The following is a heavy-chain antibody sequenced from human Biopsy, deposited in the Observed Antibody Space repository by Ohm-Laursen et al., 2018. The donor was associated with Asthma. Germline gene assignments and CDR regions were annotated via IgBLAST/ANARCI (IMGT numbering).Heavy chain of an antibody. CDR1: GGSITSSSYY. CDR3: VRHQYSSSWSTFDY. CDR2: IYFSGST. D-gene: IGHD3-22*01. Sequence: SDTLSLTCTVSGGSITSSSYYWGWIRQPPGKGLEWIGYIYFSGSTNYNPSLKSRVTISVVTSKNQFSLKLRSVTAADTAVYFCVRHQYSSSWSTFDYWGQGALVTVSS. J-gene: IGHJ4*02. V-gene: IGHV4-61*05.